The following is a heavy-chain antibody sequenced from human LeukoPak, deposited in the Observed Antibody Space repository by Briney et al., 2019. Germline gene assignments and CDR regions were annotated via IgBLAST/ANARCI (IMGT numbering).Heavy chain of an antibody. V-gene: IGHV3-23*01. CDR1: GFTFSSYA. D-gene: IGHD4-17*01. CDR3: AYAERLYGVHDY. Sequence: GGSLRLSCAASGFTFSSYAMSWVRQAPGKGLEWVSAISGSGGNTYYADSVKGRFTISRDNSKNTLYLQMNSLRAEDTAMYYCAYAERLYGVHDYWGQGTLVTVSS. J-gene: IGHJ4*02. CDR2: ISGSGGNT.